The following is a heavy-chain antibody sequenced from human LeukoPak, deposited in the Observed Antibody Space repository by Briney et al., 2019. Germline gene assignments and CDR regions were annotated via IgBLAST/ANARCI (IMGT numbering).Heavy chain of an antibody. D-gene: IGHD5-12*01. V-gene: IGHV3-48*01. J-gene: IGHJ5*02. CDR3: ARHLYSGYRTRGWFDP. CDR1: GFTFSSYS. CDR2: ISSSSSTI. Sequence: GGSLRLSCAASGFTFSSYSMNWVRQAPGKGLEWVSYISSSSSTIYYADSLKGRFTISRDNAKNSLYLQMNSLRAEDTAVYYCARHLYSGYRTRGWFDPWGQGILVTVSS.